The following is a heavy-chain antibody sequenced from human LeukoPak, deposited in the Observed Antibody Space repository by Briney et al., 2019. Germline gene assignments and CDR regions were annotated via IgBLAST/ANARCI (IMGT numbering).Heavy chain of an antibody. CDR2: ISTHTGDT. V-gene: IGHV1-18*04. D-gene: IGHD5-18*01. J-gene: IGHJ4*02. Sequence: SCXASGYTFTIYGITWVRQAPGQGLEWMGWISTHTGDTNYAQKLQARVTMTTDTSTSTAYMELRSLRSDDTAVYYCARDRRLSVDIAMAPFDYWGQGTLVTVSS. CDR3: ARDRRLSVDIAMAPFDY. CDR1: GYTFTIYG.